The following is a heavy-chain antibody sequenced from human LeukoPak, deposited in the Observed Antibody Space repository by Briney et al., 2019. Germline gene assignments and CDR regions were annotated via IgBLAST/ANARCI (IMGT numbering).Heavy chain of an antibody. J-gene: IGHJ6*02. Sequence: GGSLRLSCAASGFTVSSNYMSWVRQAPGKGLEWVSVIYSGVSTYYADSVKGRFTISRDNSKNTLYLQMNSLRAEDTAVYYCAREGQGGYSYVDYYYYYYGMDVWGQGTTVTVSS. D-gene: IGHD5-18*01. V-gene: IGHV3-53*01. CDR2: IYSGVST. CDR3: AREGQGGYSYVDYYYYYYGMDV. CDR1: GFTVSSNY.